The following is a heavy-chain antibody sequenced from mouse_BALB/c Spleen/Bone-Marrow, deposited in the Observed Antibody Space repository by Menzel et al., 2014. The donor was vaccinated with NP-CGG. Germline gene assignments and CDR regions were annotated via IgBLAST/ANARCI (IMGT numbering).Heavy chain of an antibody. CDR1: GFDFSRYW. CDR2: IKPESSTV. D-gene: IGHD2-13*01. V-gene: IGHV4-1*02. Sequence: EVLLVESGGGLVQPGGSLKLSCTASGFDFSRYWMSWVRKAQGKGLQWLGGIKPESSTVKYTPALNDKSIISRDNAKNALFLQVSTVRSEDTALYYCTRLTYDCLSDDWGQGTTLTVSS. CDR3: TRLTYDCLSDD. J-gene: IGHJ2*01.